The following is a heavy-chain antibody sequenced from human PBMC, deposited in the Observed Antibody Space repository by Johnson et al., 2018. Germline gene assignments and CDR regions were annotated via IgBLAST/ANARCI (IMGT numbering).Heavy chain of an antibody. V-gene: IGHV3-43D*03. J-gene: IGHJ6*03. CDR1: GFTFDDYA. CDR2: ISWDGGST. CDR3: SKVSVPYYCGSGSYSYYYMDV. D-gene: IGHD3-10*01. Sequence: VQLVESGGVVVQPGGSLGLSCAASGFTFDDYAMHWVRQAPGKGLEWVSLISWDGGSTYYADSVKGRFTISRDNGKNSLYLQMNSLRAEDTALYYWSKVSVPYYCGSGSYSYYYMDVWGKGTTVTVSS.